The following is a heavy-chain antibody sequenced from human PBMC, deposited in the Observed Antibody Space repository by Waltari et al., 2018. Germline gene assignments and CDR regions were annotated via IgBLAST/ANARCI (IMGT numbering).Heavy chain of an antibody. CDR1: GFSLSNARMG. V-gene: IGHV2-26*01. Sequence: QVTLKESGPVLVKPTETLTLTCTVSGFSLSNARMGVSWIRQPPGKALEWLAHIFSNDEKSYSTSLKSRLTISKDTSKSQVVLTMTNMDPVDTATYYCARIRGYSGYDRFYYYYYMDVWGKGTTVTVSS. D-gene: IGHD5-12*01. J-gene: IGHJ6*03. CDR2: IFSNDEK. CDR3: ARIRGYSGYDRFYYYYYMDV.